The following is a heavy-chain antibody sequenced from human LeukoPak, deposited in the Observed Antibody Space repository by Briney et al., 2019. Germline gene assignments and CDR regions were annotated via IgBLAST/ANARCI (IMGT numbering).Heavy chain of an antibody. D-gene: IGHD4-17*01. CDR3: ARYDYGDLELDY. CDR2: MNPNSGNT. J-gene: IGHJ4*02. V-gene: IGHV1-8*01. CDR1: GYTFTSYD. Sequence: ASVKVSCKASGYTFTSYDINWVRQATGQGLEWMGWMNPNSGNTGYAQKFQGRVTMTRNTFISTAYMELSSLRSEDTAVYYCARYDYGDLELDYWGQGTLVTVSS.